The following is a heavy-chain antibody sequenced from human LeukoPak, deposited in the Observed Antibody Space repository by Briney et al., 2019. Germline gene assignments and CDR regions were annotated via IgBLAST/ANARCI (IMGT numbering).Heavy chain of an antibody. V-gene: IGHV1-69*13. CDR3: AAGRRLGELFFDY. Sequence: GGSVTVSCKASEGTFGGYSMDWVRQAPGQGLDWVGGINPIFNILYYAQNFQGSVTITADESTNTAYLELDSLKHDDTAVYYCAAGRRLGELFFDYWGQGTLVTVSS. D-gene: IGHD3-10*01. CDR1: EGTFGGYS. CDR2: INPIFNIL. J-gene: IGHJ4*02.